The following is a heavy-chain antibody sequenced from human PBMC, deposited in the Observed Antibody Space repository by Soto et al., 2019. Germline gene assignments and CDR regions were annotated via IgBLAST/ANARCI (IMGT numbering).Heavy chain of an antibody. CDR3: ARAIVYLEWLLDDALDI. CDR1: GYTFTSYG. J-gene: IGHJ3*02. D-gene: IGHD3-3*01. CDR2: ISAYNGNT. Sequence: ASVKVSCKASGYTFTSYGISWVRQAPGQGLEWMGWISAYNGNTNYAQKLQGRVTMTTDTSTSTAYMELRSLRSDDTAVYYCARAIVYLEWLLDDALDIWGQGTMVTVS. V-gene: IGHV1-18*04.